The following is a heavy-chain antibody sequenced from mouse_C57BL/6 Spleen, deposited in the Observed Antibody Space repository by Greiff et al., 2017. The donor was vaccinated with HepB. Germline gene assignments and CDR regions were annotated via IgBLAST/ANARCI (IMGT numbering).Heavy chain of an antibody. CDR2: IYPRSGNT. V-gene: IGHV1-81*01. D-gene: IGHD4-1*01. CDR1: GYTFTSYG. Sequence: QVQLKQSGAELARPGASVKLSCKASGYTFTSYGISWVKQRTGQGLEWIGEIYPRSGNTYYNEKFKGKATLTADKSSSTAYMELRSLTSEDSAVYFCARDWDSYYFDYWGQGTTLTVSS. CDR3: ARDWDSYYFDY. J-gene: IGHJ2*01.